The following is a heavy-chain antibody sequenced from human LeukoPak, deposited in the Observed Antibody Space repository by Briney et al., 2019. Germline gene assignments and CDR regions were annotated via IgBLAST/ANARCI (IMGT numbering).Heavy chain of an antibody. V-gene: IGHV3-53*01. J-gene: IGHJ4*02. CDR2: IYSAGST. Sequence: GGSLRLSCAASGFTVSSNYMSWVRQAPGKGLEWVSIIYSAGSTYYADSVRGRFTISRDSSKNTVCLQMNSLRVEDTAVYYCASGEVGVRKVYSDPFHYWGQGTLVTVSP. CDR3: ASGEVGVRKVYSDPFHY. CDR1: GFTVSSNY. D-gene: IGHD2-15*01.